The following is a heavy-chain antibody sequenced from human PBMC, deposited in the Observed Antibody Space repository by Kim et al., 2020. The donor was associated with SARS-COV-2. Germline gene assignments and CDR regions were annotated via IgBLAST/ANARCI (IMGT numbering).Heavy chain of an antibody. Sequence: GGSLRLSCAASGFTFSGSAMHWVRQASGKGLEWVGRIRSKANSYATAYAASVKGRFTISRDDSKNTAYLQMNSLKTEDTAVYYCTRTSRLYYYGMDVWGQGTTVTVSS. CDR3: TRTSRLYYYGMDV. CDR1: GFTFSGSA. CDR2: IRSKANSYAT. J-gene: IGHJ6*02. V-gene: IGHV3-73*01. D-gene: IGHD2-2*01.